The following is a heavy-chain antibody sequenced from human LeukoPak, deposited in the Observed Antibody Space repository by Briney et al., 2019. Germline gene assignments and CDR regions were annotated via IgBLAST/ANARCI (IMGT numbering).Heavy chain of an antibody. D-gene: IGHD5-12*01. CDR1: GGSFSGYY. CDR2: INHSGST. Sequence: SETLSLTCAVYGGSFSGYYWSWIRQPPGKGLEWIGEINHSGSTNYNPSLKSRVTISVDTSKNQFSLKLSSVTAADTAVYYCAREGRYSGSYWGQGTLSPSPQ. J-gene: IGHJ4*02. V-gene: IGHV4-34*01. CDR3: AREGRYSGSY.